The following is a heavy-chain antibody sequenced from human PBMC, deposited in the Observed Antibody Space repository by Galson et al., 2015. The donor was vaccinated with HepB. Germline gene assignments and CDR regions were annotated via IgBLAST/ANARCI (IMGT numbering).Heavy chain of an antibody. J-gene: IGHJ4*02. CDR1: GFTFRSYG. CDR3: AKPLFYYDFWSGYFDY. V-gene: IGHV3-33*06. CDR2: IWYDGSNK. Sequence: SLRLSCAASGFTFRSYGMHWVRQAPGKGLEWVAVIWYDGSNKYYADSVKGRFTISRDNSKNTLYLQMNSLRAEDTAVYYCAKPLFYYDFWSGYFDYWGQGTLVTVSS. D-gene: IGHD3-3*01.